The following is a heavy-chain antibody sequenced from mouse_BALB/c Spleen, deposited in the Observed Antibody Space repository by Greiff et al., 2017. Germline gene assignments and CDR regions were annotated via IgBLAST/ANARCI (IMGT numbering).Heavy chain of an antibody. CDR1: GYSFTGYN. V-gene: IGHV1-39*01. CDR2: IDPYYGGT. J-gene: IGHJ3*01. CDR3: ATGSTRGFAY. Sequence: VQLKQSGPELVKPGASVKISCKASGYSFTGYNMNWVKQRNGKSLEWIGNIDPYYGGTSYNQKFKGKATLTVDKSSSTAYMQLKSLTSEDSAGYYSATGSTRGFAYWGQGTLVTVSA.